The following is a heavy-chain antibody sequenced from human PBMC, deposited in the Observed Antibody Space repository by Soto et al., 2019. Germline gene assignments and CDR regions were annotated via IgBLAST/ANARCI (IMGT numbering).Heavy chain of an antibody. D-gene: IGHD3-10*01. CDR2: IYWDDDE. Sequence: QITLKESGPTLVKPTQTLTLTCDFSGFSLTTGGVGVGWVRQPPGEALEWLALIYWDDDERYNPSLKTRLTITKDPSKNQVVLIMTSMDPVDTATYYCAHSRNLITEDAQVGDFDYWGQGTLVTVSS. V-gene: IGHV2-5*02. CDR3: AHSRNLITEDAQVGDFDY. J-gene: IGHJ4*02. CDR1: GFSLTTGGVG.